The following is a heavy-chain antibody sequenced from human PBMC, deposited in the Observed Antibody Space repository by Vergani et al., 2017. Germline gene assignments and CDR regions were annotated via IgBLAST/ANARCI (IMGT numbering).Heavy chain of an antibody. CDR3: ARVNTETNGHLYYYYYMDV. D-gene: IGHD4-11*01. CDR2: IDHTGRP. Sequence: QVQLQQWGGGLLKPSETLSLTCVVNGGSFTSYHWTWIRPSPGEGPEWVGDIDHTGRPDYNPSLKSRLTMSVDKSRNQFSLTLNSVTATDTAIYFCARVNTETNGHLYYYYYMDVWGQGTAVTVS. V-gene: IGHV4-34*01. J-gene: IGHJ6*03. CDR1: GGSFTSYH.